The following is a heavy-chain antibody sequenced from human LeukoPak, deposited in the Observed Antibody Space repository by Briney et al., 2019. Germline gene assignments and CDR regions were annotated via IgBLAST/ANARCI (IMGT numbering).Heavy chain of an antibody. V-gene: IGHV3-23*01. D-gene: IGHD4-23*01. Sequence: TGGSLRLSCAASGFTFSSHPMSWVRLAPGKGLEWVSSIRGSGDSTYYADSVKGRFTISRDNTKNTLYLQMNSLRAEDTAVYYCARRAGGYSHPYDYWGQGTLVTVSS. CDR2: IRGSGDST. CDR1: GFTFSSHP. CDR3: ARRAGGYSHPYDY. J-gene: IGHJ4*02.